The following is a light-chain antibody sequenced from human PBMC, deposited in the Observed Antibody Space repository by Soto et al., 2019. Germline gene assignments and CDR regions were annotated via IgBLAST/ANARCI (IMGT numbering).Light chain of an antibody. Sequence: DIHLTQSPSFLSASVGDRVTIACRASQGISSFLAWYQQKPGEAPKLLIYDASSLESGVPSRFSGSGSGTEFTLTITSLQPDDFATYYCQQYNSYPWTFGQGTKVDIK. V-gene: IGKV1-9*01. CDR1: QGISSF. CDR2: DAS. CDR3: QQYNSYPWT. J-gene: IGKJ1*01.